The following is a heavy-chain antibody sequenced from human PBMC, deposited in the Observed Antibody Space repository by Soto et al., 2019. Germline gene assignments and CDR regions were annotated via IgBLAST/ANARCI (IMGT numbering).Heavy chain of an antibody. CDR3: AQASVVSVPAALTVVDTTVTLDM. J-gene: IGHJ3*02. D-gene: IGHD2-2*01. CDR1: GFSLSKSGVG. CDR2: MYWVDAK. Sequence: QITLKESGPPLGKPTQTLTLTCTFAGFSLSKSGVGVVWIRQPPVKALEWLALMYWVDAKGYSPALKSRLTINKDTSKLQVVLTLTDMDPVDTATYYCAQASVVSVPAALTVVDTTVTLDMWGLGTMVTVSS. V-gene: IGHV2-5*02.